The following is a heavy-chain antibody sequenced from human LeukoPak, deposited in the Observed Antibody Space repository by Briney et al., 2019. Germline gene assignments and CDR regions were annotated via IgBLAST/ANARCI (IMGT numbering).Heavy chain of an antibody. CDR3: ARGYYYDSSGGYYFDY. V-gene: IGHV4-34*01. Sequence: SETLSLTCAVYGGSFSGYYWSWIRQPPGKGLEWIGEINHSGSTNYNPSLKSRVTISVDTSKNQFSLKLSSVTAADTAVYYCARGYYYDSSGGYYFDYWGQGTLVTVSS. J-gene: IGHJ4*02. CDR1: GGSFSGYY. CDR2: INHSGST. D-gene: IGHD3-22*01.